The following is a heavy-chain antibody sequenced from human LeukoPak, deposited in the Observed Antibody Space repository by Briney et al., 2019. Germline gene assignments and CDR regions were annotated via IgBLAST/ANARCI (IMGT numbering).Heavy chain of an antibody. D-gene: IGHD2-21*02. Sequence: GGSLRLSCAASGFTFSSYWMNWVRQAPGKGLEWAANIKQDGSEKYYVDSVKGRFTISRDNARNSLFLQMSNLRAENTAVYYCTRGDGYWGQGTLVTVSS. CDR2: IKQDGSEK. CDR3: TRGDGY. CDR1: GFTFSSYW. V-gene: IGHV3-7*01. J-gene: IGHJ4*02.